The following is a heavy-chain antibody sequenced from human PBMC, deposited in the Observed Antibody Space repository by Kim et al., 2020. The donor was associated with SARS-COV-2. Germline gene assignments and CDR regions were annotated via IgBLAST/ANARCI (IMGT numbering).Heavy chain of an antibody. CDR1: GFTFSSYA. J-gene: IGHJ4*02. CDR2: ISYDGSNK. D-gene: IGHD1-26*01. V-gene: IGHV3-30-3*01. CDR3: VIEGG. Sequence: GGSLRLSCAASGFTFSSYAMHWVRQAPGKGLEWVAVISYDGSNKYYADSVKGRFTISRDNSKNTLYLQMNSLRAEDTAVYYCVIEGGWGQGTLVTVSS.